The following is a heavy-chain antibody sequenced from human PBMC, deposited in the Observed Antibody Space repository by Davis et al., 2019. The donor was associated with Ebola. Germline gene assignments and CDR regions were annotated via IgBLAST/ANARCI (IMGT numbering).Heavy chain of an antibody. J-gene: IGHJ4*02. CDR1: GFTFSDYY. V-gene: IGHV3-11*04. CDR2: ISSSGSTI. D-gene: IGHD6-19*01. Sequence: GESLKIPCAASGFTFSDYYMSWIRQAPGKGLEWVSYISSSGSTIYYADSVKGRFTISRDNAKNSLYPQMNSLRAEDTAVYYCARDLIQQWLIRGYFDYWGQGTLVTVSS. CDR3: ARDLIQQWLIRGYFDY.